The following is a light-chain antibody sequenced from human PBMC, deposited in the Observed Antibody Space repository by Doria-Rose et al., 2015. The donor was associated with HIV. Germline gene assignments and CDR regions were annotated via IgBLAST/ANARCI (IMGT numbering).Light chain of an antibody. CDR2: WAS. Sequence: DIRVTRSPEPLGMSLGERATLNCKSNQNLLYTSKNYLAWYQQKPGQPPKLLIYWASTRQSGVPARFSGSGSGTDFTLTISSLEAEDVAVYYCQQYYDTPSFGPGTTVDIK. CDR3: QQYYDTPS. CDR1: QNLLYTSKNY. V-gene: IGKV4-1*01. J-gene: IGKJ3*01.